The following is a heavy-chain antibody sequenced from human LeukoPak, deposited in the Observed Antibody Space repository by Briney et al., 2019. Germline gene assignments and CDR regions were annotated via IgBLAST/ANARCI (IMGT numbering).Heavy chain of an antibody. Sequence: TSETLSLTCTVSGGSIRSYYWSWIRQAAGKGLEWIGRIYTSGSTNYNPSLKGRVTMSVDTSKNQFSLKLSSVTAADTAVYYCARDRGRGYDSYFDNWGQGTLVTVSS. CDR2: IYTSGST. V-gene: IGHV4-4*07. J-gene: IGHJ4*02. D-gene: IGHD5-12*01. CDR1: GGSIRSYY. CDR3: ARDRGRGYDSYFDN.